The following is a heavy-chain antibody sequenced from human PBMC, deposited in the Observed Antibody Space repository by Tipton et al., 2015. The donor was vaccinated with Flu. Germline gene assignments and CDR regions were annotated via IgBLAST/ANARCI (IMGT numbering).Heavy chain of an antibody. J-gene: IGHJ4*02. V-gene: IGHV3-23*01. CDR3: AKAFRKSYVLDF. CDR2: ISVSGDYT. Sequence: SLRLSCEASGFIFSSYALSWVRQTPEKGLQWVASISVSGDYTYYADSVKGRFTISRDNSKNTLDLQMDSLRAEDTAVFYCAKAFRKSYVLDFWGQGTLVTVSS. CDR1: GFIFSSYA. D-gene: IGHD1-26*01.